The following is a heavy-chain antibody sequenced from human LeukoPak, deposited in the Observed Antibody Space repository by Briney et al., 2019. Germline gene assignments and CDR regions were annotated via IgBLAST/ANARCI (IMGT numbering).Heavy chain of an antibody. Sequence: PSETLSLTCAVYGGSFSCYYWSWIRQPPGKGLEWIGEINHSGSTNYNPSLKSRVTISVDTSKNQFSLKLSSVTAADTAVYYCASVPAAAHYYYAMDVWGQGTTVTVSS. CDR1: GGSFSCYY. CDR2: INHSGST. CDR3: ASVPAAAHYYYAMDV. J-gene: IGHJ6*02. V-gene: IGHV4-34*01. D-gene: IGHD2-2*01.